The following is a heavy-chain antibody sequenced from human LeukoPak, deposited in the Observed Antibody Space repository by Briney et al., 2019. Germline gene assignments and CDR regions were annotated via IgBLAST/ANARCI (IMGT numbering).Heavy chain of an antibody. J-gene: IGHJ5*02. V-gene: IGHV4-4*07. Sequence: PSETLSLTCTVSGGSLISYYWSWIRQPAGKGLEWIGRIYTSGSTKYSPSLKSRVSMSIDTSKNQFSLKLSSVTAADTAVYYCARDRHYDSRSKNWFDPWGQGTLVTVSS. CDR1: GGSLISYY. CDR3: ARDRHYDSRSKNWFDP. D-gene: IGHD3-10*01. CDR2: IYTSGST.